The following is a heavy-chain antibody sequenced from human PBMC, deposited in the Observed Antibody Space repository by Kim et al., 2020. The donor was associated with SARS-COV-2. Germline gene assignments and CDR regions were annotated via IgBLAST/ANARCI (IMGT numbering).Heavy chain of an antibody. J-gene: IGHJ5*02. D-gene: IGHD1-1*01. V-gene: IGHV1-18*01. Sequence: TNYAQKLQGRVTMTTDTSTSTAYMELRSLRSDDTAVYYCARVRGLDRFDPWGQGTLVTVSS. CDR2: T. CDR3: ARVRGLDRFDP.